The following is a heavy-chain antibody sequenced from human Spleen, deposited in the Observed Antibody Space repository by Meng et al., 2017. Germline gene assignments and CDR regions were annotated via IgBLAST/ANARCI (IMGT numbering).Heavy chain of an antibody. CDR2: IWHDGRKK. CDR3: ARDRGQDEPIDY. J-gene: IGHJ4*02. D-gene: IGHD3-16*01. CDR1: GFTFSSYG. V-gene: IGHV3-33*01. Sequence: QVQLVESGGGVVQPGTSLTLFCAASGFTFSSYGMHWVRQAPGKGLEWVAVIWHDGRKKYYADSVKGRFTVSRDNSENTLYLHMNSLRDEDTAVYRCARDRGQDEPIDYWGQGTLVTVSS.